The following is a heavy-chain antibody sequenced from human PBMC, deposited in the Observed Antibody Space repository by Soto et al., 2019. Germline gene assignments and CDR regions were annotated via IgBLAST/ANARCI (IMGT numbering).Heavy chain of an antibody. Sequence: GGSLRLSCAASGFTFDDYAMHWVRQAPGKGLEWVSGISWNSGSIGYADSVKGRFTISRDNAKNSLYLQMNSLRAEDTALYYCAKDFTEFWGSGYDSDHKQIPARYYYYYYYMDVWGKGTTVTVSS. CDR1: GFTFDDYA. D-gene: IGHD5-12*01. J-gene: IGHJ6*03. CDR3: AKDFTEFWGSGYDSDHKQIPARYYYYYYYMDV. V-gene: IGHV3-9*01. CDR2: ISWNSGSI.